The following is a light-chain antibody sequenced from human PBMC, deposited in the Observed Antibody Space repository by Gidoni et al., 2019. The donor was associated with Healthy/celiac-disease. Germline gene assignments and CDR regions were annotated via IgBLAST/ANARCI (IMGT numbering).Light chain of an antibody. CDR1: SSNIGAGYD. Sequence: SVLTQPPSVSGAPGQRVTISCTGSSSNIGAGYDVHWYQQLPGTAPKLPIYGNSNRPSGVPDRFSGSKSGTSASLAITGLQAEDEADYYCQSYDSSLSGPRVFGGGTKLTVL. CDR3: QSYDSSLSGPRV. CDR2: GNS. V-gene: IGLV1-40*01. J-gene: IGLJ2*01.